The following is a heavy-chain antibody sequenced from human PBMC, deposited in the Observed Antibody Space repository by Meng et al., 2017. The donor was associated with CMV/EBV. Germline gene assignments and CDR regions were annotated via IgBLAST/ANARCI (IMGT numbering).Heavy chain of an antibody. D-gene: IGHD2-2*01. V-gene: IGHV1-24*01. CDR2: FDPEDGET. CDR3: ATGRPAAIRGGPFDY. Sequence: QVHVGQSGAEEKNPGSSVKVSCKVAGNTHAELSLHWVQQAPGKGLEWMGGFDPEDGETIYAQKFQGRVTMTEDTSTDTAYMELSSLRSEDTAVYYCATGRPAAIRGGPFDYWGQGTLVTVSS. J-gene: IGHJ4*02. CDR1: GNTHAELS.